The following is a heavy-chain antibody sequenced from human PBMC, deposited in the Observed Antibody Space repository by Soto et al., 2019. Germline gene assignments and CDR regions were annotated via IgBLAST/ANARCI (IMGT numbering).Heavy chain of an antibody. CDR3: ARGYSSSGWFYYFDY. CDR1: GFTFSSYW. V-gene: IGHV3-74*01. J-gene: IGHJ4*02. CDR2: INSDGSST. D-gene: IGHD6-19*01. Sequence: LRLSCAASGFTFSSYWMHWVRQAPGKGPVWVSRINSDGSSTSYADSVKGRFTISRDNAKNTLYLQMNSLRAEDTAVYYCARGYSSSGWFYYFDYWGQGTLVTVSS.